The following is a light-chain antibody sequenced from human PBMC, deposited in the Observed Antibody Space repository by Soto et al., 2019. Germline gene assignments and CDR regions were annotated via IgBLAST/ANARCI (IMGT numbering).Light chain of an antibody. Sequence: EIVLTQSPGTLSLSPGERATLSCRASQSVSSSYLVWHQQKPGQAPRLLIYAASRRATGIPDRFSGSGSGTDFSLKISRVEAEDVGTYYCMQALQSLTFGQGTRLEIK. CDR2: AAS. CDR1: QSVSSSY. J-gene: IGKJ5*01. CDR3: MQALQSLT. V-gene: IGKV3-20*01.